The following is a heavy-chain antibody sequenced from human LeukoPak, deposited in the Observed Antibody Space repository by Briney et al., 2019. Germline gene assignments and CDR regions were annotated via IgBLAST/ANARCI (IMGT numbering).Heavy chain of an antibody. CDR1: GGSISNYY. CDR2: IYTTGST. CDR3: ARIGGSFPSLDS. D-gene: IGHD1-26*01. J-gene: IGHJ5*01. V-gene: IGHV4-4*07. Sequence: PSETLSLTCTVSGGSISNYYWSWVRQPAGKGLEWIGRIYTTGSTNYNPSLKSRVTTSVDTSKNQFSLKLSSVTAADTAVYYCARIGGSFPSLDSWGQGTLVTVSS.